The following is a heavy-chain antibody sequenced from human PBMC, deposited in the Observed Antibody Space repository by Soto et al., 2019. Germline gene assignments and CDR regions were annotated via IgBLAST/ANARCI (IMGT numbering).Heavy chain of an antibody. V-gene: IGHV3-30*03. CDR3: ARGMIRGVVYYGVEV. CDR1: GFSFSSYD. CDR2: MSFDGSYK. J-gene: IGHJ6*02. Sequence: QEQLVESGGGAVQPGRSLRLSCTASGFSFSSYDMHWVRQAPGEGLEWVSAMSFDGSYKHYADSVKGRFTISRDNSENTLYLQMNGLRPEDTAVYLCARGMIRGVVYYGVEVWGQGTTVTVS. D-gene: IGHD3-10*01.